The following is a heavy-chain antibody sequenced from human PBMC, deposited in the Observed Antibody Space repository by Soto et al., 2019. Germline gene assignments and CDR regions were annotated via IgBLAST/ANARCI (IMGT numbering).Heavy chain of an antibody. CDR2: ITGGGGFT. Sequence: PGGSLRLSCATSGFTFGNYAMSWVRQAPGKGLEWVSGITGGGGFTNYADPVKGRFTISRDNSWNTLYLQLNSMRAEDTAVYSCARLVAAAASWDAFYSCGKGTMVAVSS. V-gene: IGHV3-23*01. D-gene: IGHD6-25*01. CDR1: GFTFGNYA. J-gene: IGHJ3*02. CDR3: ARLVAAAASWDAFYS.